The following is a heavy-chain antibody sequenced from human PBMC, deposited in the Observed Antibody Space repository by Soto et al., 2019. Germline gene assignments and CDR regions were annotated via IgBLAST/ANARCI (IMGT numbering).Heavy chain of an antibody. CDR3: ARDGIAVAGNPPRYYYYGMDV. J-gene: IGHJ6*02. Sequence: QVQLVQSGAEVKKPGSSVKVSCKASGGTFSSYTISWVRQAPGQGLEWMGRIIPILGIANYAQKFQGRVTSTADKSTSRAYIELNSLRPEDTAVYYCARDGIAVAGNPPRYYYYGMDVWGQGTTVTVSS. V-gene: IGHV1-69*08. CDR2: IIPILGIA. CDR1: GGTFSSYT. D-gene: IGHD6-19*01.